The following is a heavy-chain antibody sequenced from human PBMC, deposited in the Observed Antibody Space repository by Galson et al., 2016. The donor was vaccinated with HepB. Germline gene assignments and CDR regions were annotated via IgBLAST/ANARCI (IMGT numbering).Heavy chain of an antibody. D-gene: IGHD4-17*01. J-gene: IGHJ4*02. Sequence: SLRLSCAASGFTVSSSYMTWVRQAPGKGLEWVSGIYSGGNTYYADSVKGRFTISRDKSKSTLFLQMNSLRVEDTAVYYCARDDETYGDTEFWGQGTLVTVSS. CDR2: IYSGGNT. CDR1: GFTVSSSY. CDR3: ARDDETYGDTEF. V-gene: IGHV3-53*01.